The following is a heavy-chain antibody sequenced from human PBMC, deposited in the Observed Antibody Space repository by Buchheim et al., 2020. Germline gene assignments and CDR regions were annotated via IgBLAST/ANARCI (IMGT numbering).Heavy chain of an antibody. CDR3: TRTSNYHMDV. Sequence: EVQLVESGGGLVKPGGSLRLSCAASGFTFSNAWMNWVRQAPGKGLVYVSRIHSDGISAAYADSVKGRFTVSRDNAKSTVYLQMNSLRAEDTAMYYCTRTSNYHMDVWGQGTT. J-gene: IGHJ6*02. CDR1: GFTFSNAW. V-gene: IGHV3-74*02. CDR2: IHSDGISA.